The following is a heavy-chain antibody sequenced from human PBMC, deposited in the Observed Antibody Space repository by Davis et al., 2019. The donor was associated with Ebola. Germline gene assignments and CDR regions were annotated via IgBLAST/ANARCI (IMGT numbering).Heavy chain of an antibody. CDR2: ISAYNGNT. Sequence: ASVKVSCKASGYTFTSYGISWVRQAPGQGLEWMGWISAYNGNTNYAQKLQGRVTMTTDTSTSTAYMELSSLRSEDTAVYYCARSRNSGYYYYWGQGTLVTVSS. J-gene: IGHJ4*02. CDR1: GYTFTSYG. V-gene: IGHV1-18*04. D-gene: IGHD3-22*01. CDR3: ARSRNSGYYYY.